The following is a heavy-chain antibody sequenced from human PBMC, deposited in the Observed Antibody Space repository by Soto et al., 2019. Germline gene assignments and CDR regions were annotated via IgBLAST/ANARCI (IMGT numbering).Heavy chain of an antibody. V-gene: IGHV3-48*02. CDR2: ISGGGRPI. D-gene: IGHD6-19*01. CDR1: GFTFSTVS. J-gene: IGHJ4*02. Sequence: EMQLVESGGGSVQPGGSLRLSCAASGFTFSTVSMNWVRQAPGRGLEWISYISGGGRPISYADSVKGRFTISRDNAKNSLYLQMDSLPDEDTAVYYCARDLGWAFDSWGQGTLVTVSS. CDR3: ARDLGWAFDS.